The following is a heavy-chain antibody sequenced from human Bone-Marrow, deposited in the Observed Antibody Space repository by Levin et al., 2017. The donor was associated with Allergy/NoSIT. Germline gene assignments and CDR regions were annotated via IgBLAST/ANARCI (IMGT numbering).Heavy chain of an antibody. CDR2: INSDGSSS. V-gene: IGHV3-74*01. CDR1: GFTFSSYW. Sequence: GGSLRLSCAASGFTFSSYWMHWVRQAPGKGLVWVSRINSDGSSSSYADSVKGRFTISRDNAKNTLYLQMNSLRAEDTAVYYCARDPRDRFLEWVPTPFDYWGQGTLVTVSS. J-gene: IGHJ4*02. CDR3: ARDPRDRFLEWVPTPFDY. D-gene: IGHD3-3*01.